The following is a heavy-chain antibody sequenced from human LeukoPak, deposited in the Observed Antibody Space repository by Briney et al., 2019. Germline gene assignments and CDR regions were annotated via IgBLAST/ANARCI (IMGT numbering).Heavy chain of an antibody. CDR2: ISSSSDYI. V-gene: IGHV3-21*01. J-gene: IGHJ6*03. CDR3: ARDGDTVLTRGYYYYMDV. CDR1: GFTFNNYI. D-gene: IGHD4-23*01. Sequence: GGSLRLSCAASGFTFNNYIMNWVRQAPGKGLEWVSSISSSSDYIYYADSVKGRFTISRDNAKNSLYLQMNSLRAKDTAVYYCARDGDTVLTRGYYYYMDVWGKGTTVTVSS.